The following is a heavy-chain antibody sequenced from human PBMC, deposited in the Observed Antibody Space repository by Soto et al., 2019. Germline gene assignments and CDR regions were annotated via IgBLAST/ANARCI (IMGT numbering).Heavy chain of an antibody. D-gene: IGHD3-22*01. V-gene: IGHV4-61*01. CDR3: ARDPYYDGSSGYGRGGEFDY. CDR1: GGSVSSGSYY. J-gene: IGHJ4*02. CDR2: IYYSGST. Sequence: SETLSLTCTVSGGSVSSGSYYWSWIRQPPGKGLEWIGYIYYSGSTNYNPSLKSRVTISVDTSKNQFSLKLSSVTAADTAVYYCARDPYYDGSSGYGRGGEFDYWGQGTLVTVSS.